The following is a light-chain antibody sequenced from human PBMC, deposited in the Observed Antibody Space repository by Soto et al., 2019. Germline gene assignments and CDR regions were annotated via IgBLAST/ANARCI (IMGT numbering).Light chain of an antibody. CDR2: GAS. CDR1: QRISSN. Sequence: EVVMTQSPASLSVSPGERATLSCRASQRISSNLAWYQQKPGQAPRLLIYGASTRAIGIPARFSGSGSGTEFTLTISSLQPEDSAVYYCQQYNNWPPWTFGQGTKVEIK. CDR3: QQYNNWPPWT. V-gene: IGKV3-15*01. J-gene: IGKJ1*01.